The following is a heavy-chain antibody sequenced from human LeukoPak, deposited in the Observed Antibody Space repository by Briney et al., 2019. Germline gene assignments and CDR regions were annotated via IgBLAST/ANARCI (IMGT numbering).Heavy chain of an antibody. V-gene: IGHV1-69*05. J-gene: IGHJ3*02. CDR3: ARGNWNYVGVNAFDI. CDR1: GGTFNSYA. CDR2: IIPIFGTA. D-gene: IGHD1-7*01. Sequence: ASVKVSCKASGGTFNSYAISWVRQAPGQGGEWMGRIIPIFGTANYAQKFQGRVRITTDESTSTAYVELSSLRSEDTAVYYCARGNWNYVGVNAFDIWGQGTMVTVSS.